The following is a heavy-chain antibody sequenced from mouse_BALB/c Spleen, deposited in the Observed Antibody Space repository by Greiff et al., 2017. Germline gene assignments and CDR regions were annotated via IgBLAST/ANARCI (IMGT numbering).Heavy chain of an antibody. J-gene: IGHJ2*01. Sequence: LQQPGSELVRPGASVKLSCKASGYTFTSYWMHWVKQRHGQGLEWIGNIYPGSGSTNYNEKFKGKATLTADKSSNTAYMQLSSLTSEDSAVYFCARALSLLRSYFDYWGQGTTLTVSS. D-gene: IGHD1-1*01. V-gene: IGHV1S22*01. CDR1: GYTFTSYW. CDR2: IYPGSGST. CDR3: ARALSLLRSYFDY.